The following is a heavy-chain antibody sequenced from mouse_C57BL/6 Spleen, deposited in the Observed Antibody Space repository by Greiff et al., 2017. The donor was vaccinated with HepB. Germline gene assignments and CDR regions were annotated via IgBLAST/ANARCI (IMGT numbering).Heavy chain of an antibody. Sequence: LQESGAELVRPGASVTLSCKASGYTFTDYEMHWVKQTPVHGLEWIGAIDPETGGTAYNQKFKGKAILTADKSSSTAYMELRSLTSEDSAVYYCATGTVFAYWGQGTLVTVSA. J-gene: IGHJ3*01. CDR1: GYTFTDYE. V-gene: IGHV1-15*01. CDR3: ATGTVFAY. CDR2: IDPETGGT. D-gene: IGHD4-1*01.